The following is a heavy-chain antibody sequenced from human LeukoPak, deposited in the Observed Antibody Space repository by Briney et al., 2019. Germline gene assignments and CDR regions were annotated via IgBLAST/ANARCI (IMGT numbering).Heavy chain of an antibody. D-gene: IGHD3-16*02. Sequence: GGSLRLSCAASGFTFSSYGMHWVRQAPGKGLEWVAFIRYDGSNKYYADSVKGRFTISRDNSKNTLYLQMNSLKAEDTAVYYCARESYDYVWGSYRPYWGQGTLVTVSS. CDR3: ARESYDYVWGSYRPY. CDR2: IRYDGSNK. J-gene: IGHJ4*02. CDR1: GFTFSSYG. V-gene: IGHV3-30*02.